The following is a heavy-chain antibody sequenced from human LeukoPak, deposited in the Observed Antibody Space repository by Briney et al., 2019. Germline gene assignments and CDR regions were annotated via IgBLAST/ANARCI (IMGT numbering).Heavy chain of an antibody. CDR1: GYTLTELS. V-gene: IGHV1-24*01. CDR2: FDPEDGET. J-gene: IGHJ6*03. CDR3: ATYPTTGKQLLQNSRKSYYYYYMDV. Sequence: ASVKVSCKVSGYTLTELSMHWVRQAPGKGLEWMGGFDPEDGETIYAQKFQGRVTMTEDTSTDTAYMELSSLRSEDTAVYYCATYPTTGKQLLQNSRKSYYYYYMDVWGKGTTVTVSS. D-gene: IGHD2-15*01.